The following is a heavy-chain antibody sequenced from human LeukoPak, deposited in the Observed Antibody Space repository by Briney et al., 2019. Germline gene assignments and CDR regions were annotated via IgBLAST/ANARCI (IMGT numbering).Heavy chain of an antibody. D-gene: IGHD2-21*01. Sequence: GGSLRLSCAASGFTFSNFGMHWVRQAPGKGLEWVAFIRFDGTSEFYADSVKARFTISRDNSQNTVSLQLNNLRIEDTALYYCAKDRQEHIQTWSALIDYWGQGTLVTVSS. V-gene: IGHV3-30*02. CDR2: IRFDGTSE. J-gene: IGHJ4*02. CDR1: GFTFSNFG. CDR3: AKDRQEHIQTWSALIDY.